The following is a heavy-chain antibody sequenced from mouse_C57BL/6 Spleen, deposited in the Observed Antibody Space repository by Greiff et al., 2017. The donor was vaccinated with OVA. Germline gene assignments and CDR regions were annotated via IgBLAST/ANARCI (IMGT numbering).Heavy chain of an antibody. D-gene: IGHD1-1*01. V-gene: IGHV1-76*01. J-gene: IGHJ2*01. CDR1: GYTFTDYY. CDR2: IYPGRGNT. Sequence: VQLQQSGAELVRPGASVKLSCKASGYTFTDYYINWVKQRPGQGLEWIARIYPGRGNTYYNEKFKGKATLTAEKSSSTAYMQLSSLTSEDSAVYFCARGDYGSSYFDYWGQGTTLTVSS. CDR3: ARGDYGSSYFDY.